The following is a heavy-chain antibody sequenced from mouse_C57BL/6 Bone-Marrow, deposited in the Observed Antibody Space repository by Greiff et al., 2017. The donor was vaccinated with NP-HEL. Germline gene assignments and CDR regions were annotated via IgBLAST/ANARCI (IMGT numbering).Heavy chain of an antibody. V-gene: IGHV5-4*01. J-gene: IGHJ4*01. D-gene: IGHD2-2*01. CDR2: ISDGGSYT. Sequence: EVQLKESGGGLVKPGGSLKLSCAASGFTFSSYAMSWVRQTPEKRLEWVATISDGGSYTYYPDNVKGRFTISRDNAKNNLYLQMSHLKSEDTAMYYCARYGYDDAMDYWGQGTSVTVSS. CDR1: GFTFSSYA. CDR3: ARYGYDDAMDY.